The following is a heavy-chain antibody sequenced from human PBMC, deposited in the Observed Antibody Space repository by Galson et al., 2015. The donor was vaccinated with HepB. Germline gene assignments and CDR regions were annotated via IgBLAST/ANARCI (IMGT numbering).Heavy chain of an antibody. CDR3: ARGPKSGTTFGLDP. CDR2: SDSDGGSI. Sequence: SLRLSCAASGFTFSLYWMHWVRQAPGKGLVWVARSDSDGGSITYADSVKGRFTISRDNARNTLYLQMDSLRAEDTAVYHCARGPKSGTTFGLDPWGQGILVTVSS. CDR1: GFTFSLYW. D-gene: IGHD1-7*01. J-gene: IGHJ5*02. V-gene: IGHV3-74*03.